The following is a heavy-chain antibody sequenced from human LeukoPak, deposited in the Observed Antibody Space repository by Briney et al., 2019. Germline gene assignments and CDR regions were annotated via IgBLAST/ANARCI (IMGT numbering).Heavy chain of an antibody. D-gene: IGHD2-2*01. CDR2: IYSGGSP. CDR1: GFTVSINY. Sequence: GGSLRLSCAASGFTVSINYVSWVRQAPGKGLEWVSVIYSGGSPYYADSVKGRFTISRDNSKNTLYLEMNSLRAEDTAGYYCARDRQYCSSTSCYNWFDPWGQGTLVTVSS. CDR3: ARDRQYCSSTSCYNWFDP. J-gene: IGHJ5*02. V-gene: IGHV3-66*01.